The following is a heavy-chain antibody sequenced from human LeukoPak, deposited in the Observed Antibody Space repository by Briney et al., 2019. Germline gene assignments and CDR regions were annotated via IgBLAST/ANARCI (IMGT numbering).Heavy chain of an antibody. V-gene: IGHV1-69*04. D-gene: IGHD3-10*01. Sequence: ASVKVSCKASGGTFSSYAISWVRQAPGQGLEWMGRIIPILGIANYAQKFQGRVTITADKSTSTAYMELSSLRSEDTAVYYCATIWFGELLSYFDYWGQGTLVTVSS. CDR1: GGTFSSYA. CDR3: ATIWFGELLSYFDY. J-gene: IGHJ4*02. CDR2: IIPILGIA.